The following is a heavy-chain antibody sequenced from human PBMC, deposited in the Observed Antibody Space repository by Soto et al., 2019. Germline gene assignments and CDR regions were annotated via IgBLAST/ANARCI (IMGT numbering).Heavy chain of an antibody. J-gene: IGHJ4*02. V-gene: IGHV3-23*01. CDR2: ISGSGGST. Sequence: GGSLRLSCAASGFTFSSYAMSWVRQAPGKGLEWVSAISGSGGSTYYADSVKGRFTISRDNSKNTLYLQMNSLRAEDTAVCYCATTEYSSGWYFPYYFDYWGQGTLVTVSS. CDR1: GFTFSSYA. CDR3: ATTEYSSGWYFPYYFDY. D-gene: IGHD6-19*01.